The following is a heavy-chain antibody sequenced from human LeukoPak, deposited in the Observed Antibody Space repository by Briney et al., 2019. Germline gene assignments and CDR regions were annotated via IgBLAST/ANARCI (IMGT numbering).Heavy chain of an antibody. Sequence: PGGSLRLSCAASGSTFNNYAVGWVRQAPGKGLEWVSAISGGGVSTYYADSVKGRFTISRDNSKTTLYLQMNSLRAEDTAVYYCAKNVNGGNWYYFDHWGQGTLVTVSS. CDR3: AKNVNGGNWYYFDH. CDR1: GSTFNNYA. V-gene: IGHV3-23*01. CDR2: ISGGGVST. D-gene: IGHD1-20*01. J-gene: IGHJ4*02.